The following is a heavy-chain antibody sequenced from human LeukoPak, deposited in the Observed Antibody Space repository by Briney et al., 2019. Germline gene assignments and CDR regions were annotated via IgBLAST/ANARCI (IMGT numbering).Heavy chain of an antibody. Sequence: KPSETLSLTCTVSGVYMRNHYWSWIRQPPGKGLEWIGYIYDSETTSYNPSLKSRVTMSLDTSKNQFSLKLSSVTAADTALYYCATRPGGSTWHGVFDFWSRGTLVTVSS. CDR1: GVYMRNHY. V-gene: IGHV4-59*11. J-gene: IGHJ4*02. CDR2: IYDSETT. D-gene: IGHD6-13*01. CDR3: ATRPGGSTWHGVFDF.